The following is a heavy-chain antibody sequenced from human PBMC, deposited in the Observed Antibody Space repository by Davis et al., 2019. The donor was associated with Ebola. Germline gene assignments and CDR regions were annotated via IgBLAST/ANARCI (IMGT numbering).Heavy chain of an antibody. J-gene: IGHJ4*02. D-gene: IGHD1-26*01. Sequence: AASVKVSCKASGGTFSSYAISWVRQAPGQGLEWMGGIIPIFGTANYAQKFQGRVTITADKSTSTAYMELSSLRSDDTAVYYCARAYSGSYLALDYWGQGTLVTVSS. CDR3: ARAYSGSYLALDY. V-gene: IGHV1-69*06. CDR1: GGTFSSYA. CDR2: IIPIFGTA.